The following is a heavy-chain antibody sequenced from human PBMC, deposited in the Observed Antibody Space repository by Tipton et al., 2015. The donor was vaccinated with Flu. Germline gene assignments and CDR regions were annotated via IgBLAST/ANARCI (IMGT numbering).Heavy chain of an antibody. CDR2: ISGHNGDT. D-gene: IGHD2-8*02. V-gene: IGHV1-18*01. CDR1: GYTFTNYG. CDR3: ARDWDRVTLVQYHGMDV. Sequence: VQLVQSGAEVKKPGASVKVSCKASGYTFTNYGLSWVRQAPGQGLEWMAWISGHNGDTNYAQKFQGRVTMTTDTSTSTVYMELRSLTSGDTAVYSCARDWDRVTLVQYHGMDVWGQGATVSVS. J-gene: IGHJ6*02.